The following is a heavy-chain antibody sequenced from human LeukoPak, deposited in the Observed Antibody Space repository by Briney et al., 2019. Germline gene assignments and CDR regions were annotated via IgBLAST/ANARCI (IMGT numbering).Heavy chain of an antibody. J-gene: IGHJ6*03. V-gene: IGHV3-30*02. D-gene: IGHD2-2*01. CDR3: ARTYCSSTSCYSLYYYYYYMDV. CDR1: GFTFSSYG. Sequence: PGGSLRLSCAASGFTFSSYGMHWVRQAPGKGLEWVAFIRYDGSNKYYADSVKGRFTISRDNSKNTLYLQMNSLRAEDTAVYYSARTYCSSTSCYSLYYYYYYMDVWGKGTTVTVSS. CDR2: IRYDGSNK.